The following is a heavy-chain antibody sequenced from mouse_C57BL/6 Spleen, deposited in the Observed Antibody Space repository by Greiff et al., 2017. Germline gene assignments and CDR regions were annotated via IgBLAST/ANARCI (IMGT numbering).Heavy chain of an antibody. CDR1: GYTFTSYW. J-gene: IGHJ3*01. CDR2: IHPSDSDT. D-gene: IGHD2-4*01. V-gene: IGHV1-74*01. Sequence: QVQLQQPGAELVKPGASVKVSCKASGYTFTSYWMHWVKQRPGQGLEWIGRIHPSDSDTNYNQKFKGKATLSVDKSSSTAYIQLSSLTSDDSAVYYCAIAPYDYDEFAYWGQGTLVTGSA. CDR3: AIAPYDYDEFAY.